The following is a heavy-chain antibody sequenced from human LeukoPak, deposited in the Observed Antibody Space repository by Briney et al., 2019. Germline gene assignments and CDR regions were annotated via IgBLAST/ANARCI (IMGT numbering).Heavy chain of an antibody. CDR3: ARTRQLLFYFDF. V-gene: IGHV3-23*01. D-gene: IGHD5-18*01. J-gene: IGHJ4*02. Sequence: GGSLRLSCAASGSTFSSYAMSWVRQAPGKGLEWVSAISGSGGSTYYADSVKGRFTISRDNAKNSLYLQMNSLRAEDTAVYYCARTRQLLFYFDFWGQGTLVTVSS. CDR2: ISGSGGST. CDR1: GSTFSSYA.